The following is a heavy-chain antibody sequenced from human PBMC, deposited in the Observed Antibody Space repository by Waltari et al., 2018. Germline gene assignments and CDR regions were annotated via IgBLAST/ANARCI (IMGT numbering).Heavy chain of an antibody. CDR2: IYHTGSA. V-gene: IGHV4-59*01. CDR3: ARDQGWTVGRPSRFDS. D-gene: IGHD1-26*01. J-gene: IGHJ5*01. CDR1: GAPISNYY. Sequence: QVQLQESGPGLVKPSEPLSLTCTVSGAPISNYYWSGIRQPPGKGLEWIGYIYHTGSANYKPSLQSRLSMSVDTSKKQFSLMMRSVTAADTAVYYCARDQGWTVGRPSRFDSWGQGILVTVSS.